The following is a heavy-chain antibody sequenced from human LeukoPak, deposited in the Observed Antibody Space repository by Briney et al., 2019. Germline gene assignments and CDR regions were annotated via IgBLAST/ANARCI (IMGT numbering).Heavy chain of an antibody. J-gene: IGHJ4*02. Sequence: GGSLRLSCVASGFTFSSYEMNWFRQPPGRGLEWVSYISSGGNTIYYAYSVKGRFTISRDNAKNSLYLQLNSLTAEDTAVYYCARVGVVDYWGQGTLVTVSS. D-gene: IGHD3-10*01. CDR2: ISSGGNTI. CDR3: ARVGVVDY. V-gene: IGHV3-48*03. CDR1: GFTFSSYE.